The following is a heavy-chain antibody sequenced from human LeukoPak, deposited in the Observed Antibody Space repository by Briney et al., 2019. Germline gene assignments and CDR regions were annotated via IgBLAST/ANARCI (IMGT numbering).Heavy chain of an antibody. J-gene: IGHJ4*02. V-gene: IGHV6-1*01. CDR3: ARDNQLYYYDSSGLYDY. CDR1: GDSVSSKTAG. D-gene: IGHD3-22*01. CDR2: IHYRSKWYS. Sequence: SQTLSLTCDISGDSVSSKTAGWNWLRQSPSRGLEWLGRIHYRSKWYSDDAVSVKSRISIKPDTARNQFSLQLQSVTPEDTAVYYCARDNQLYYYDSSGLYDYWGQGTLVTVSS.